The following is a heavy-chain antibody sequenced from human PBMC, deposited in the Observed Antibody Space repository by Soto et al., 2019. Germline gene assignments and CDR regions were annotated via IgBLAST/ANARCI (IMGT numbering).Heavy chain of an antibody. D-gene: IGHD3-22*01. J-gene: IGHJ4*02. CDR1: GFTFSSYV. V-gene: IGHV3-30*18. CDR3: AKDAPYYYDSSGYYGPFDY. Sequence: LRLSCAASGFTFSSYVIHWVRQAPVKGLEWVALISYDGSNKYYADSVKGRFTISRDNSKNTLYLQMNSLRAEDTAMYYCAKDAPYYYDSSGYYGPFDYWGQGTLVTVSS. CDR2: ISYDGSNK.